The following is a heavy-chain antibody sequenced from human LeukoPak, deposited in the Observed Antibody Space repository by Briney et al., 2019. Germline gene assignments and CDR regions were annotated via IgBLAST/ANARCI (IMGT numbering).Heavy chain of an antibody. CDR2: IYSGGST. D-gene: IGHD2-21*01. CDR1: GFTVSSNY. CDR3: ARDGPFPPHYYYYGMDV. J-gene: IGHJ6*02. V-gene: IGHV3-66*02. Sequence: GGSLRLSCAASGFTVSSNYMSWVRQAPGKGLEWVSVIYSGGSTYYADSVKGRFTISRDNSKNTLYLQMNSLRAEDTAVYYCARDGPFPPHYYYYGMDVWGQGTTVTVSS.